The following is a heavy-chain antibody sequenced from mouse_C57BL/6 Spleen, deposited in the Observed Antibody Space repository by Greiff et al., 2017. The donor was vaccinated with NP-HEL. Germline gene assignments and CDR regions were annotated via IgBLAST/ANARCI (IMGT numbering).Heavy chain of an antibody. CDR3: AIYYYGSSYGFGY. CDR2: ISDGGSYT. V-gene: IGHV5-4*01. J-gene: IGHJ2*01. CDR1: GFTFSSYA. D-gene: IGHD1-1*01. Sequence: EVQGVESGGGLVKPGGSLKLSCAASGFTFSSYAMSWVRQTPEKRLEWVATISDGGSYTYYPDNVKGRFTISRDNAKNNLYLQMSHLKSEDTAMYYCAIYYYGSSYGFGYWGQGTTLTVSS.